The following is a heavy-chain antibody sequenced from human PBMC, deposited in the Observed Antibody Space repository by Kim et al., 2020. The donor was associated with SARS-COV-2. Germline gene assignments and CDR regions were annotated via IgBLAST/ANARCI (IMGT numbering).Heavy chain of an antibody. V-gene: IGHV4-34*01. Sequence: SETLSLTCAVYGGSFSGYYWSWIRQPPGKGLEWIGEINHSGSTNYNPSLKSRVTISVDTSKNQFSLKLSSVTAADTAVYYCARGVAAAAYYYYYYGMDV. J-gene: IGHJ6*01. CDR2: INHSGST. CDR3: ARGVAAAAYYYYYYGMDV. CDR1: GGSFSGYY. D-gene: IGHD6-13*01.